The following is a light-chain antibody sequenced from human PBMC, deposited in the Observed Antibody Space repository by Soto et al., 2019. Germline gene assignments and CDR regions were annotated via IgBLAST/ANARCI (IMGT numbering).Light chain of an antibody. CDR3: QESYSTPLT. CDR1: QSISRY. J-gene: IGKJ4*01. CDR2: GAS. Sequence: DIQMTQSPSSLSASVGDRVTITCRTSQSISRYLNWYQQKPGRAPKLLIYGASTLESGVPSRFSGNGSGTDFTLTINNLQPEDFASYFCQESYSTPLTFGGGTKVDIK. V-gene: IGKV1-39*01.